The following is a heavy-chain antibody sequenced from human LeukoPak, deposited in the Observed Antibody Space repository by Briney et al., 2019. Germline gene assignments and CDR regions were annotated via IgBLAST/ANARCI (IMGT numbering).Heavy chain of an antibody. D-gene: IGHD3/OR15-3a*01. CDR3: AKRGVVIRVFLVGFHKEAFYFES. CDR2: ISGSGGST. J-gene: IGHJ4*02. V-gene: IGHV3-23*01. CDR1: GFTFSRSA. Sequence: GGSLRLSCAASGFTFSRSAMTWVRQTPGKGLEWVAGISGSGGSTIYADSVKGRFTISRDNPKNTLYLQMNSLRAEDTAFYFCAKRGVVIRVFLVGFHKEAFYFESWGQGALVTVSS.